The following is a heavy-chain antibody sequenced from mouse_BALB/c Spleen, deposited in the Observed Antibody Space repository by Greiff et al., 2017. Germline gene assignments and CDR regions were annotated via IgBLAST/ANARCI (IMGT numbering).Heavy chain of an antibody. J-gene: IGHJ3*01. CDR1: GFSLTSYG. D-gene: IGHD2-4*01. Sequence: VQLKESGPGLVAPSQSLSITCTVSGFSLTSYGVHWVRQPPGKGLEWLGVIWAGGSTNYNSALMSRLSISKDNSKSQVFLKMNSLQTDDTAMYYCAREGGDYDPFAYWGQGTLVTVSA. V-gene: IGHV2-9*02. CDR2: IWAGGST. CDR3: AREGGDYDPFAY.